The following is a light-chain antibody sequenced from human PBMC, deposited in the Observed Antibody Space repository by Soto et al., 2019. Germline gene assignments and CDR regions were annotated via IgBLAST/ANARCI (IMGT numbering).Light chain of an antibody. CDR1: QSVSSSY. V-gene: IGKV3-20*01. CDR3: QQYGSAPYT. Sequence: EIVLTQSPGTLSLSPGERVDLSCRTSQSVSSSYLAWYQQKPGQSPRLLIYGASSRATGIPDRFSGSGSGTDFTLTITRLEPEDFAVYYCQQYGSAPYTFGQGTNLEI. J-gene: IGKJ2*01. CDR2: GAS.